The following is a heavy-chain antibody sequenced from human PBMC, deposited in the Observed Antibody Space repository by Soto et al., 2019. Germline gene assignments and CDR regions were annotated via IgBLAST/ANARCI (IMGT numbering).Heavy chain of an antibody. Sequence: QAYLVESGGGVVQPGRSLRLSCAASGFSFSTFDLHWVRQAPGEGLEWVALISHDGRNEKYAESVKGRFTISRDNSKNTVYMQMDSLRLEDTGVYYCARDGLPDDFRSGGYWFDPWGQGTQVTVSS. D-gene: IGHD3-3*01. J-gene: IGHJ5*02. V-gene: IGHV3-30-3*01. CDR2: ISHDGRNE. CDR3: ARDGLPDDFRSGGYWFDP. CDR1: GFSFSTFD.